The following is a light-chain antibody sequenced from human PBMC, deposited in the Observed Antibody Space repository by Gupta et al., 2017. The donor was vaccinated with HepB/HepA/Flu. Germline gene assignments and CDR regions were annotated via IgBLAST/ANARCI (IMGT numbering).Light chain of an antibody. CDR3: SSYTSISPLYV. J-gene: IGLJ1*01. CDR2: DVT. CDR1: SSDVGGYKY. V-gene: IGLV2-14*01. Sequence: QSALTQPASVSGSPGQSITISCTGTSSDVGGYKYVSWYQQHPNKAPKLIIFDVTNRPSGVSDRFSGSKSGNTASLTISGLQIEDEADYYCSSYTSISPLYVFGIGTKVTVL.